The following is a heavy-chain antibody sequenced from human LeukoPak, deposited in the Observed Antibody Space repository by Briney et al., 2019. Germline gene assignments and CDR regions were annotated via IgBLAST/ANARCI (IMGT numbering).Heavy chain of an antibody. J-gene: IGHJ4*02. D-gene: IGHD2-15*01. CDR2: INPSGGST. CDR3: ASSLSKLPSDY. Sequence: ASVKVSCKASGYTFTIYYMHWVRQAPGQGLEWMGIINPSGGSTSYAQKFQGRVTMTRDTSTSTVYMELSSLRSEDTAVYYCASSLSKLPSDYWGQGTLVTVSS. V-gene: IGHV1-46*03. CDR1: GYTFTIYY.